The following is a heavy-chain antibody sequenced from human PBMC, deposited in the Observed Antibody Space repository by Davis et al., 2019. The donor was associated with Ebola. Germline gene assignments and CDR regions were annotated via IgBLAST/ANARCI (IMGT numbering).Heavy chain of an antibody. D-gene: IGHD2-21*01. CDR3: ARPRDYVVGNAFDI. Sequence: GESLKISCAASGFTFSSYAMSWVRQAPGKGLEWVSAISGSGGSTYYADSVKGRFTISRDNSKNTLYLQMNSLRAEDTAVYYCARPRDYVVGNAFDIWGQGTMVTVSS. CDR1: GFTFSSYA. CDR2: ISGSGGST. J-gene: IGHJ3*02. V-gene: IGHV3-23*01.